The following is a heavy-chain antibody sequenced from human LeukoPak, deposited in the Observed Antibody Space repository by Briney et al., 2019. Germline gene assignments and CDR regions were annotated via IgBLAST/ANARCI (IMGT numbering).Heavy chain of an antibody. V-gene: IGHV4-34*01. Sequence: SETPSLTCAVYGGSFSGYYWSWIRQPPGKGLEWIGEINHSGSTNYNPSLKSRVTISVDKSKNQFSLKLSSVTAADTAVYYCARVGYYYDSSGYNDYWGQGTLVTVSS. D-gene: IGHD3-22*01. CDR1: GGSFSGYY. J-gene: IGHJ4*02. CDR2: INHSGST. CDR3: ARVGYYYDSSGYNDY.